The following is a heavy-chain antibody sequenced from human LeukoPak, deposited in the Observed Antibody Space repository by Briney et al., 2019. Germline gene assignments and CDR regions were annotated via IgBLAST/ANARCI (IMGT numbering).Heavy chain of an antibody. CDR2: LNPNTGGR. D-gene: IGHD2-15*01. V-gene: IGHV1-2*02. CDR1: GYTFINYY. Sequence: ASVKVSCKTSGYTFINYYIHWVRQAPGQGPEWMGWLNPNTGGRNYAEKFQGRVTMTRDTSISTAYMELSRLRSDDTAVYYCATGYCSGGSCYSLDYWGQGTLVTVSS. J-gene: IGHJ4*02. CDR3: ATGYCSGGSCYSLDY.